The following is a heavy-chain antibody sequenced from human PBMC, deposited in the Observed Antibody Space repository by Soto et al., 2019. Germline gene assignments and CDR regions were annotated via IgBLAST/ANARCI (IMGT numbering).Heavy chain of an antibody. CDR1: GGSISSSTYY. CDR3: ASLIYYNINVFSYYPDF. D-gene: IGHD3-10*01. Sequence: SETLSLTCSVSGGSISSSTYYWGWIRQPPGKGLEWIGSIYYSGVTDDNPSLKSRVTLSVDTSKNQFSLRLGSVTAADTALYYCASLIYYNINVFSYYPDFWGQGIVVTVSS. V-gene: IGHV4-39*01. J-gene: IGHJ4*02. CDR2: IYYSGVT.